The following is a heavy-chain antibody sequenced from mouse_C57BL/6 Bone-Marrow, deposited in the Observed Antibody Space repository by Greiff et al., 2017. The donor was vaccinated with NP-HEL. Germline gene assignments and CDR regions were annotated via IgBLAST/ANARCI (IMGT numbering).Heavy chain of an antibody. J-gene: IGHJ4*01. V-gene: IGHV5-4*01. CDR2: ISDGGSYT. D-gene: IGHD2-3*01. Sequence: DVKLVESGGGLVKPGGSLKLSCAASGFTFSSYAMSWVRQTPETRLEWVATISDGGSYTYYPDNVKGRFTISRDNAKNNLYLQMSHLKSEDTAMYYCARDIGRWLLPYYYAMDYWGQGTSVTVSS. CDR3: ARDIGRWLLPYYYAMDY. CDR1: GFTFSSYA.